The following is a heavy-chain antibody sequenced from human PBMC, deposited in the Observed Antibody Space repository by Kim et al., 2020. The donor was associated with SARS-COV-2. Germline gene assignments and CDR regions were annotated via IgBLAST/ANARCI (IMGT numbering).Heavy chain of an antibody. J-gene: IGHJ3*02. CDR3: VKVRTAMMFDSVDI. Sequence: GGSLRLSCAASGFTFSNFAMSWVRQAPGKGLEWVSTISRNGDITHFVDSVKGRFTISRDNSKNALYLQMNSLRVADTAVYYCVKVRTAMMFDSVDIWGHGTMVTVSS. CDR2: ISRNGDIT. D-gene: IGHD5-18*01. V-gene: IGHV3-23*01. CDR1: GFTFSNFA.